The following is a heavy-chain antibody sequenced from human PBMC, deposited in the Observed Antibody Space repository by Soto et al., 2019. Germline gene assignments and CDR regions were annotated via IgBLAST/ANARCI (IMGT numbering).Heavy chain of an antibody. CDR2: IYYSGST. Sequence: SETLSLTCTVSGGSISSGDYYWSWIRQPPGKGLEWIGYIYYSGSTYYNPSLRSRVTISVDTSKNQFSLKLSSVTAADTAVYYCARPDLYYDFWSGYQGYDYGGPGTLVTVSS. CDR1: GGSISSGDYY. J-gene: IGHJ4*02. CDR3: ARPDLYYDFWSGYQGYDY. D-gene: IGHD3-3*01. V-gene: IGHV4-30-4*01.